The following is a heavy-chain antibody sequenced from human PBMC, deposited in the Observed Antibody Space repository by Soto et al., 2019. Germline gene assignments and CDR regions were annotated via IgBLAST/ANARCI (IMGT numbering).Heavy chain of an antibody. V-gene: IGHV3-49*03. CDR3: AREQGGINGVRGDVDY. D-gene: IGHD3-10*01. J-gene: IGHJ4*02. CDR1: GFNFGDYS. CDR2: IRRKSSGATT. Sequence: EVQLVESGGGLVQVGRSLTLSCTASGFNFGDYSMSWFRQAPGKGLEWVNFIRRKSSGATTEDAASVRGRFIISRDDFKSVVYLHMNSLKVEDTAVYYCAREQGGINGVRGDVDYWGQGTLVTVSS.